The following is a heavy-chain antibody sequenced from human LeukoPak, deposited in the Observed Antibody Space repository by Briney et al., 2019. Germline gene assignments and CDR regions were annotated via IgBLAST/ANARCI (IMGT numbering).Heavy chain of an antibody. D-gene: IGHD4-17*01. Sequence: ASVKVSCKASGYTFTSYYMHWVRQAPGQGLEWMGIINPSGGSTSYAQKFQGRVTMTRDMSTSTVYMELSGLRSEDTAVYYCASTVTTSGGWFDPWGQGTLVTVSS. CDR1: GYTFTSYY. V-gene: IGHV1-46*01. CDR2: INPSGGST. CDR3: ASTVTTSGGWFDP. J-gene: IGHJ5*02.